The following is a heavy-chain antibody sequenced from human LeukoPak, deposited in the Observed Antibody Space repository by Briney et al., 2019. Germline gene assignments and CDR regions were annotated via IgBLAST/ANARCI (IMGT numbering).Heavy chain of an antibody. Sequence: SETLSLTCAVYGGSFSGYYWSWIRQPPGQGLEWIGYIYYSGSTNYNPSLKSRVTISVDTSKNQFSLKLSSVTAADTAVYYCAGIAARPPYYYYYYGMDVWGQGTTVTVSS. CDR1: GGSFSGYY. CDR2: IYYSGST. J-gene: IGHJ6*02. D-gene: IGHD6-6*01. V-gene: IGHV4-59*08. CDR3: AGIAARPPYYYYYYGMDV.